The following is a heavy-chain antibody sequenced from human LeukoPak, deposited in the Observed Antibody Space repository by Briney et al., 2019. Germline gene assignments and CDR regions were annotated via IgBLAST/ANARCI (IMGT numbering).Heavy chain of an antibody. J-gene: IGHJ6*03. D-gene: IGHD3-3*01. CDR1: GFPFSTYS. CDR2: ISSSSSYI. V-gene: IGHV3-21*01. CDR3: ARGHTLRDFWSGSPGYMDV. Sequence: GESLKISCAASGFPFSTYSMNWVRQAPGKGLEWVSSISSSSSYIYYADSVKGRFTISRDNAKNSLYLQMNSLRAEDTAVYYCARGHTLRDFWSGSPGYMDVWGKGTTVTVSS.